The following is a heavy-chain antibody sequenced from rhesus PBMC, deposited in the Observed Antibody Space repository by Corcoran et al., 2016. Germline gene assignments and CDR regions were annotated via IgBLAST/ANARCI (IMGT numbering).Heavy chain of an antibody. J-gene: IGHJ4*01. D-gene: IGHD4-29*01. CDR3: AIEEAALSY. CDR2: MYGSCGGT. V-gene: IGHV4-106*01. Sequence: QVQLQESGPGLVKPSETLSLTCVVSGGSISLDYYWSCLRSPTGKGLVWIGYMYGSCGGTTYHTSHKKRVTISTDPSKNQFSLKLSSVTAADTAVYYCAIEEAALSYWGQGVLVTVAS. CDR1: GGSISLDYY.